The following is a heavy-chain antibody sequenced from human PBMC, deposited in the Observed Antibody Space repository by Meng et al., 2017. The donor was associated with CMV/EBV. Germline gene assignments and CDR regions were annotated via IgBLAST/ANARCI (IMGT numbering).Heavy chain of an antibody. CDR2: INHSGIT. V-gene: IGHV4-34*01. CDR3: ARKITMVRGVISRESWFDY. Sequence: GSLRLSCAVYGGSFSGYYWSWIRQPPGKGLEWIGEINHSGITNYNPSLKSRVTISVDTSKNQFSLKLSSVTAADTAVYYCARKITMVRGVISRESWFDYWGQGTLVTVSS. D-gene: IGHD3-10*01. CDR1: GGSFSGYY. J-gene: IGHJ4*02.